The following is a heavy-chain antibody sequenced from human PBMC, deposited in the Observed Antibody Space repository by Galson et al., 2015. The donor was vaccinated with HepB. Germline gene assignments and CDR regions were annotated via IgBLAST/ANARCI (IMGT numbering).Heavy chain of an antibody. J-gene: IGHJ5*02. Sequence: SLRLSCAVSGFRFNVYDMNWVRQAPGKGLEWVSGIANSGSRTYYAESGKGRFTISRDNSKNTVFLQMSSLRAEDTAIYYCAKGAYMSSYSLYGMDAWGQGTLVAVSS. CDR2: IANSGSRT. CDR3: AKGAYMSSYSLYGMDA. CDR1: GFRFNVYD. V-gene: IGHV3-23*05. D-gene: IGHD6-6*01.